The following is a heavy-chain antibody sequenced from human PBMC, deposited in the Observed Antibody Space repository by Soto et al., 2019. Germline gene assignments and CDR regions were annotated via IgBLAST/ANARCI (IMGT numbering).Heavy chain of an antibody. Sequence: SETLSLTCTVSGGSISSSSYYWGWIRQPPGKGLEWIGSIYYSGSTYYNPSLKSRVTISVDTSKNQFSLKLSSVTAADTAVYYCARTLGYCSSTSCSFYWFDPWGQGTLVTVSS. D-gene: IGHD2-2*01. J-gene: IGHJ5*02. CDR2: IYYSGST. CDR1: GGSISSSSYY. CDR3: ARTLGYCSSTSCSFYWFDP. V-gene: IGHV4-39*01.